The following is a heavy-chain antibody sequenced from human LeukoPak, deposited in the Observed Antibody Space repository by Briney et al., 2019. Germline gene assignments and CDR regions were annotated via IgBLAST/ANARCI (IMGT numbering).Heavy chain of an antibody. D-gene: IGHD6-19*01. CDR2: FDPEDGET. V-gene: IGHV1-24*01. CDR3: ARDGKQWLTLNWFDP. CDR1: GYTLTELS. Sequence: GASVKVSCKVSGYTLTELSMHWVRQAPGKGLEWMGGFDPEDGETIYARKFQGRVTMTEDTSTDTAYMELSSLRSEDTAVYYCARDGKQWLTLNWFDPWGQGTLVTVSS. J-gene: IGHJ5*02.